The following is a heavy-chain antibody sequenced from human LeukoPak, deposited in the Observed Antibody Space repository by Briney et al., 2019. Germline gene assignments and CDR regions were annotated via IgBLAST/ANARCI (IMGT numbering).Heavy chain of an antibody. CDR3: AKRSCSGGACNFDY. Sequence: GGSLRLSCAASGFTFANYAMSWVRQAPGKGLEWVSAIGGSGAHTNYADSVSGRFTISRDNSKSTLSLQMDGLRAEDTAIYYCAKRSCSGGACNFDYWGQGTLVTVSS. V-gene: IGHV3-23*01. CDR2: IGGSGAHT. J-gene: IGHJ4*02. D-gene: IGHD2-15*01. CDR1: GFTFANYA.